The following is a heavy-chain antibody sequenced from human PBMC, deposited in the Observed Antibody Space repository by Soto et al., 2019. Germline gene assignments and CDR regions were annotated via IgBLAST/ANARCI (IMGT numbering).Heavy chain of an antibody. CDR1: NFSFSSFW. CDR3: ARGGRDAYDWFDP. V-gene: IGHV3-7*01. Sequence: GGSLRLSCAASNFSFSSFWMSWVSQAPGKGLEWVAKIKQDGSEKYYVDSLKGRFTISRDNAKNSVYLQMNSLRVEDTAVYFCARGGRDAYDWFDPWGQGTLVTVSS. D-gene: IGHD3-16*01. CDR2: IKQDGSEK. J-gene: IGHJ5*02.